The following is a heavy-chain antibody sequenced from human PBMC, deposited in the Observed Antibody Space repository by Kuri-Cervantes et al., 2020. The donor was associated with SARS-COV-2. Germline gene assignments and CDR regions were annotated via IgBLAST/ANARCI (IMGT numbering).Heavy chain of an antibody. CDR3: ARGPYATSIFGEVIDPSDP. CDR1: GGSISSSSYY. D-gene: IGHD3-3*01. V-gene: IGHV4-61*05. J-gene: IGHJ5*02. Sequence: SETLSLTCTVSGGSISSSSYYWGWIRQPPGKGLEWIGYIYYSGSTNYNPSLKSRVTISVDTSKNQFSLKLNSVTAADTAVYYCARGPYATSIFGEVIDPSDPWGQGTLVTVSS. CDR2: IYYSGST.